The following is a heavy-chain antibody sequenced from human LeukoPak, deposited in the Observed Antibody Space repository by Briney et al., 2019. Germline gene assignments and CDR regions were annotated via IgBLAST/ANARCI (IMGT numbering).Heavy chain of an antibody. CDR2: IYYSGST. Sequence: SETLSLTCTVSGGSISSYYWSWIRQPPGKGLEWIGYIYYSGSTNYNPSLKSRVTISVDTSENQFSLKLSSVTAADTAVYYCARDASEYYFDYWGQGTLVTVSS. CDR1: GGSISSYY. V-gene: IGHV4-59*01. CDR3: ARDASEYYFDY. J-gene: IGHJ4*02.